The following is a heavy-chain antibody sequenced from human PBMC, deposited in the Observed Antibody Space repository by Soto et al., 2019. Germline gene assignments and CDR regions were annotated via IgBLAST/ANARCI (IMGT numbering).Heavy chain of an antibody. CDR2: IIPIFGTA. D-gene: IGHD1-1*01. CDR3: ARVGRTGTGWFDP. V-gene: IGHV1-69*01. CDR1: GYTFTSYD. Sequence: QVQLVQSGAEVKKPGASVKVSCKASGYTFTSYDINWVRQATGQGLEWMGGIIPIFGTANYAQKFQGRVTITADESTSTAYMELSSLRSEDTAVYYCARVGRTGTGWFDPWGQGTLVTVSS. J-gene: IGHJ5*02.